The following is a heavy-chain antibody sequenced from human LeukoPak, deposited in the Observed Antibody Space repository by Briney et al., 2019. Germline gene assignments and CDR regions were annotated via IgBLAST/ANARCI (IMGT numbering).Heavy chain of an antibody. D-gene: IGHD3-3*01. Sequence: GGSLRLSCAASGFTFSSYAMHWVRQAPGKGLEWVAVISYDGSNKYYADSVKGRFTISRDNSKNTLYLQMNSLRAEDTAVYYCARGTKIFGVEGWFDPWGQGTLVTVSS. J-gene: IGHJ5*02. CDR3: ARGTKIFGVEGWFDP. CDR2: ISYDGSNK. V-gene: IGHV3-30*01. CDR1: GFTFSSYA.